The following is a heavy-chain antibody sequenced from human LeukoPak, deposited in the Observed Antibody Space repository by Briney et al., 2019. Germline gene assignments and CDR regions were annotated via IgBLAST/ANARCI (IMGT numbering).Heavy chain of an antibody. J-gene: IGHJ3*02. CDR3: ARRSGTYHAFDI. Sequence: SETLSLTCTVSGGSTSSNGYYWGWIRQPPGKGLEWIGSFYYTGSTFYSPSLKSRVTISVDTSKNQFSLKLSSVTAADTAVYYCARRSGTYHAFDIWGQGTMVTVSS. CDR1: GGSTSSNGYY. CDR2: FYYTGST. V-gene: IGHV4-39*01. D-gene: IGHD1-26*01.